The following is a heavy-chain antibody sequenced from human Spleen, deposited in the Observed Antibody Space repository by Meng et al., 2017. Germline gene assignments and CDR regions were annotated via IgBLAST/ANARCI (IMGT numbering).Heavy chain of an antibody. J-gene: IGHJ3*02. CDR1: GFTFSSYA. Sequence: GGSLRLSCAASGFTFSSYAMHWVRQAPGKGLEWVAVISYDGSNKYYADSVKGRFTISRDNSKNTLYLQMNSLRAEDTAVYYCAKIGIAAAGNAFDIWGQGTMVTVSS. CDR2: ISYDGSNK. V-gene: IGHV3-30*07. D-gene: IGHD6-13*01. CDR3: AKIGIAAAGNAFDI.